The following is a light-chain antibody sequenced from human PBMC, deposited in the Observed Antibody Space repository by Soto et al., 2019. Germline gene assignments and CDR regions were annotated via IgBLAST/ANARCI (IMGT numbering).Light chain of an antibody. CDR2: GSS. Sequence: EIVLTQSPGTLSLSPGERATLSCRASQSVSGSYLAWYQQKPGQSPRLLIYGSSDRATGIPDRLSGSGSGTDFTLTISRVEPEDFAVYYCQQYGRSPPYTFGQGTKLEIK. CDR1: QSVSGSY. CDR3: QQYGRSPPYT. V-gene: IGKV3-20*01. J-gene: IGKJ2*01.